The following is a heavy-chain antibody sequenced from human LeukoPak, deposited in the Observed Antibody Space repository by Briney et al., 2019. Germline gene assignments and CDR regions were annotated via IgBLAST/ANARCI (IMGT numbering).Heavy chain of an antibody. CDR2: INPSGGST. Sequence: ASVKVSFKASGYTFTSYYMHWVRQAPGQGLEWMGIINPSGGSTSYAQKYQGRVNMTRDTSTSTVYMELSSLRSEDTVVYYCASEYYGSFDYWGQGTLVTVSS. J-gene: IGHJ4*02. D-gene: IGHD3-10*01. V-gene: IGHV1-46*01. CDR3: ASEYYGSFDY. CDR1: GYTFTSYY.